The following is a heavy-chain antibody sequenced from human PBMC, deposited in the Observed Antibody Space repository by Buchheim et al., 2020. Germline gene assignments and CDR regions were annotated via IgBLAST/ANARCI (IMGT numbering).Heavy chain of an antibody. J-gene: IGHJ6*02. V-gene: IGHV3-48*01. Sequence: EVQLVESGGGLVQPGGSLRLSCAASGFTFSSYSMNWVRQAPGKGLEWVSYISSSSSTIYYADSVKGRFTISRDNAKNYLYLQMNSLRAEDTAVYYCARMVGYCSSTSCYTSYYYGMDVWGQGTT. CDR3: ARMVGYCSSTSCYTSYYYGMDV. CDR2: ISSSSSTI. D-gene: IGHD2-2*02. CDR1: GFTFSSYS.